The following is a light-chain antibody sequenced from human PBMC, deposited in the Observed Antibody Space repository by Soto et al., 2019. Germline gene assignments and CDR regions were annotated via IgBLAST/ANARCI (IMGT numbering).Light chain of an antibody. J-gene: IGLJ1*01. CDR2: SNN. Sequence: QSVLTQPPSASETPGQRVTISCSGGSSNIGRNTVNWYQQLPGTAPKLVIYSNNQRPSGVPDRFSGSKSGTSGSLAISGLQSEDEADYYCAAWDNSLSEYVFGTGTKVTVL. CDR3: AAWDNSLSEYV. V-gene: IGLV1-44*01. CDR1: SSNIGRNT.